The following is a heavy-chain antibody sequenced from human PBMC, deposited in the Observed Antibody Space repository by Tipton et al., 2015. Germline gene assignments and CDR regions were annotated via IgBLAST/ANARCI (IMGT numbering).Heavy chain of an antibody. CDR2: IYPDDSDT. V-gene: IGHV5-51*01. J-gene: IGHJ4*02. D-gene: IGHD6-19*01. Sequence: QLVQSGAEVKKPGESLKISCKGSGYSFTSYWLGWVRQMPGKGLEWMGIIYPDDSDTIYSPSFQGQVTISADKSISTAYLQWSSLKASDTAMYYCARPMEVYSSAWYEDYWGQGTLVTVSS. CDR3: ARPMEVYSSAWYEDY. CDR1: GYSFTSYW.